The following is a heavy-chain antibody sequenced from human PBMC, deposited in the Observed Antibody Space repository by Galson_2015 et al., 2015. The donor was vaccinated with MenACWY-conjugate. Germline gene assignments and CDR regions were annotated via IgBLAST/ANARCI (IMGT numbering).Heavy chain of an antibody. CDR1: GFTFSTYW. D-gene: IGHD2-21*02. CDR3: ARIPVGDSYFDF. J-gene: IGHJ4*02. CDR2: IKEEGSET. Sequence: SLRLSCAASGFTFSTYWMTWVRQAPGKGLEWVANIKEEGSETYYIDSVTGRFIISRDNAKKSLDLQMNSLRAEDTAVYYCARIPVGDSYFDFWGRGALVTVSS. V-gene: IGHV3-7*01.